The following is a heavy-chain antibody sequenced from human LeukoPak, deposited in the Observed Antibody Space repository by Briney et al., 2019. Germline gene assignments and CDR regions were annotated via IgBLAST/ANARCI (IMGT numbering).Heavy chain of an antibody. J-gene: IGHJ5*02. Sequence: SVKVSCKASGGTFSSYAISWVRQAPGQGLEWMGGIIPIFGTSNYAQKFQGRVTITADESTSTAYMELSSLRSEDTALYYCANTYSTSPYQDHWFDPWGQGTLVTVSS. D-gene: IGHD6-13*01. CDR3: ANTYSTSPYQDHWFDP. V-gene: IGHV1-69*13. CDR1: GGTFSSYA. CDR2: IIPIFGTS.